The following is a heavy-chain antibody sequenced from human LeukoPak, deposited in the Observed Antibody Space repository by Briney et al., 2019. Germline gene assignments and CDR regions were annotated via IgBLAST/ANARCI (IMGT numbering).Heavy chain of an antibody. J-gene: IGHJ6*03. V-gene: IGHV1-8*03. Sequence: ASVKVSCKASGYTFTNYGISWVRQATGQGLEWMGWMNPNSGNTGYAQKFQGRVTITRNTSISTAYMELSSLRSEDTAVYYCARGRYDTAGKYYYYMDVWGKGTTVTVSS. CDR3: ARGRYDTAGKYYYYMDV. CDR2: MNPNSGNT. D-gene: IGHD5-18*01. CDR1: GYTFTNYG.